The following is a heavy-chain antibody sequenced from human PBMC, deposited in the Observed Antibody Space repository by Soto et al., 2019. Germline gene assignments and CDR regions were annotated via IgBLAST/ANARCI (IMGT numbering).Heavy chain of an antibody. D-gene: IGHD6-6*01. CDR3: ARYVANITSSYPDLPEAYYYGMDV. V-gene: IGHV1-69*01. Sequence: QEQLVQSGAEIKKPGSSVKISCEASGGTFSTYAFSWVRQAPGQGLEWMGGIIPIFGSPRYAQKFQGSVTITADEFLSTAYMELSSLRSDDTAVYYCARYVANITSSYPDLPEAYYYGMDVWGQGTTVTVSS. CDR2: IIPIFGSP. J-gene: IGHJ6*02. CDR1: GGTFSTYA.